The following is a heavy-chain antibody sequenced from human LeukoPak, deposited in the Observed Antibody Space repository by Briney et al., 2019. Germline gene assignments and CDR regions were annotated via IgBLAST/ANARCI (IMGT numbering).Heavy chain of an antibody. CDR2: IWYDGSNK. J-gene: IGHJ5*02. CDR3: ARELPPVVNYRFDH. V-gene: IGHV3-33*01. Sequence: PGRSLRLSCAASGLTFSNYGMHWVRQAPGKGLEWVAVIWYDGSNKYCADSVKGRFTISRDNSKNTLYLQINSLRAEDTAMYYCARELPPVVNYRFDHWGQGTLVTVSS. CDR1: GLTFSNYG. D-gene: IGHD1-7*01.